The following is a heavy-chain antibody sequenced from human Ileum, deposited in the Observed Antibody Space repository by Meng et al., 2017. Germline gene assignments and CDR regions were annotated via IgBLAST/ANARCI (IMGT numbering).Heavy chain of an antibody. CDR2: ISSSGSTI. Sequence: GESLKISCAASGFTFSDYYMSWIRQAPEKGLEWVSYISSSGSTIYYADSVKGRFTISRDNAKNSLYLQMNSLRAEDTAVYYCARAGGRSSWYYYDSSGYYPLDYWGQGTLVTVSS. CDR1: GFTFSDYY. CDR3: ARAGGRSSWYYYDSSGYYPLDY. J-gene: IGHJ4*02. V-gene: IGHV3-11*04. D-gene: IGHD3-22*01.